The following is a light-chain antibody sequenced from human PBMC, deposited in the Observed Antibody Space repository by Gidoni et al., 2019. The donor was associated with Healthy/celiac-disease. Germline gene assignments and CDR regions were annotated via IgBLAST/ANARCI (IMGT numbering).Light chain of an antibody. CDR3: CSYAGSSTSHVV. CDR1: SSDVGSYNL. CDR2: EGS. Sequence: SALTQPASVSGSPGPSITISCTGTSSDVGSYNLVSWYQQHPGKAPKLMIYEGSKRPSGVSNRFSGSKSGNTASLTISGLQAEDEADYYGCSYAGSSTSHVVFGGGTKLTVL. V-gene: IGLV2-23*01. J-gene: IGLJ2*01.